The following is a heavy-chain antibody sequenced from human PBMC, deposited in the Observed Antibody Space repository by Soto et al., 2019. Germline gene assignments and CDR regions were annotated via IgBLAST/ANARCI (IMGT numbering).Heavy chain of an antibody. CDR1: GDSVSSNSAA. CDR3: ARQTSEQIGPPYGMDV. J-gene: IGHJ6*02. CDR2: TYYRSKWYN. Sequence: PSQTLSLTCAISGDSVSSNSAAWNWIRQSPSRGLEWLGRTYYRSKWYNDYAVSVKSRITINPDTSKNQFSLQLNSVTPEDTAVYYCARQTSEQIGPPYGMDVWGQGTTVTVSS. V-gene: IGHV6-1*01. D-gene: IGHD6-6*01.